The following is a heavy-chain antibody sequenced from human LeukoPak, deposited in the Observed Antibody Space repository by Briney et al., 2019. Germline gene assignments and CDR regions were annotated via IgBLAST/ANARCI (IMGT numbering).Heavy chain of an antibody. CDR1: GFTFSSYG. V-gene: IGHV3-23*01. Sequence: GGSLRLSCAASGFTFSSYGMSWVRQAPGKGLEWVSAISGSGGSTYYADSVKGRFTISRDNSKNTLYLQMNSLRAEDTAVYYCARERARGYYFDYWGQGALLTVSS. CDR2: ISGSGGST. D-gene: IGHD3-10*01. J-gene: IGHJ4*02. CDR3: ARERARGYYFDY.